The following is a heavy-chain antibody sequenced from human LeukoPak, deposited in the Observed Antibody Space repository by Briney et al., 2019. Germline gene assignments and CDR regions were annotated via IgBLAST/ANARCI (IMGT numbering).Heavy chain of an antibody. Sequence: TGGSLRLSCAAPGFTFSSYAMSWVRQAPGKGLEWVSAISGSGGSTYYADSVKGRFTISRDNSKNTLYLQMNSLRAEDTAVYYCAKKRLYYDSSGYPPYFDYWGQGTLVTVSS. CDR3: AKKRLYYDSSGYPPYFDY. D-gene: IGHD3-22*01. CDR2: ISGSGGST. CDR1: GFTFSSYA. V-gene: IGHV3-23*01. J-gene: IGHJ4*02.